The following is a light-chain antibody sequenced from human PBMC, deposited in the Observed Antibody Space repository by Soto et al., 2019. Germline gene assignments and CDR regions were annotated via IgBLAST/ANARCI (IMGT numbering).Light chain of an antibody. CDR1: QDISSY. V-gene: IGKV1-9*01. Sequence: IQLTQSPSSLSASVGDRVTITCRASQDISSYLGWYQQKPGKAPKLLIYAASTLQSGVPSRFSGSGSGTDFTLTINSLQSEDFATYFCQQLNNYPSTFGGGTNVEIK. CDR2: AAS. J-gene: IGKJ4*02. CDR3: QQLNNYPST.